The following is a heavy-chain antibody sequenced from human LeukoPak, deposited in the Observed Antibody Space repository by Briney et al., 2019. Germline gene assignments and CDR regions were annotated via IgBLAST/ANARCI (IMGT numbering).Heavy chain of an antibody. V-gene: IGHV1-18*01. CDR3: ATLYCGGGTCYSGEFDY. J-gene: IGHJ4*02. Sequence: ASVKVSCKASGYTFTNYGINWVRQAPGQGPEWMGWISAYNGNTNYAQKLQGRVTMTTDTSTSTAYMELRSLRSDDTAVYYCATLYCGGGTCYSGEFDYWGQGTLVTVSS. D-gene: IGHD2-15*01. CDR1: GYTFTNYG. CDR2: ISAYNGNT.